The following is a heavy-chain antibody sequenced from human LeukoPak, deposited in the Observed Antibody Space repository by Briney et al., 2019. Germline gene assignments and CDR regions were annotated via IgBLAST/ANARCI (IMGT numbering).Heavy chain of an antibody. CDR2: ISYDGSNK. J-gene: IGHJ4*02. CDR3: AKMVREFYTISYYFDY. D-gene: IGHD2-21*01. CDR1: GFTFSSYG. V-gene: IGHV3-30*18. Sequence: PGGSLRLSCAASGFTFSSYGMHWVRQAPGKGLEWVAVISYDGSNKYYADSVKGRFTFSRDNSKNTLYLQMNSLRGEDTAVYYCAKMVREFYTISYYFDYWGQGTLVTVSS.